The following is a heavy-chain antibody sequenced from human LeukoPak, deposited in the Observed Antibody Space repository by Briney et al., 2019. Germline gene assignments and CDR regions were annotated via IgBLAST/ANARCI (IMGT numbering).Heavy chain of an antibody. V-gene: IGHV3-23*01. J-gene: IGHJ3*02. Sequence: GGSLRLSCVVSGFSVSDHYMSWVRQAPGKGLEWVSAITNSGGATYYADSVRGRFTISRDNSKNTLYLQMNSLRVEDTAVYYCAKKDYYTAGDAFDIWGQGTMVTVSS. D-gene: IGHD3-3*01. CDR3: AKKDYYTAGDAFDI. CDR2: ITNSGGAT. CDR1: GFSVSDHY.